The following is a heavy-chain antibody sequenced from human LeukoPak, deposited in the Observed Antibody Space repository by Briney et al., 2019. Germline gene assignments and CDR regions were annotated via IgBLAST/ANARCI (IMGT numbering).Heavy chain of an antibody. CDR3: ARDLMVRGIGFDNWFDP. CDR2: IYTSGST. V-gene: IGHV4-61*02. CDR1: GGSISSSSYY. D-gene: IGHD3-10*01. Sequence: SETLSLTCTVSGGSISSSSYYWSWIRQPAGKGLEWIGRIYTSGSTNYNPSLKSRVTMSVDTSKNQFSLKLSSVTAADTAVYYCARDLMVRGIGFDNWFDPWGQGTLVTVSS. J-gene: IGHJ5*02.